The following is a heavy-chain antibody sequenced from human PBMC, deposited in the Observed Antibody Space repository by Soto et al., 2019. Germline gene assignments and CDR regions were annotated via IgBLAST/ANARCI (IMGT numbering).Heavy chain of an antibody. V-gene: IGHV4-31*03. Sequence: SETLSLTCTVSGGSISSGGYYWSWIRQHPGKGLEWIGYIYYSGSTYYNPSLKSRVTISVDTSKNQFSLKLSSVTAADTAVYYCAAEDTAMTYYYYGMDVWGQGTTVTVSS. CDR3: AAEDTAMTYYYYGMDV. CDR2: IYYSGST. J-gene: IGHJ6*02. CDR1: GGSISSGGYY. D-gene: IGHD5-18*01.